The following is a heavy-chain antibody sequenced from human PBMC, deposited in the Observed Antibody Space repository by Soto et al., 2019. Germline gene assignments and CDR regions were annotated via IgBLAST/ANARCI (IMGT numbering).Heavy chain of an antibody. CDR2: IYYSGST. Sequence: SETLSLTCTVSGGSISSGGYYWSWIRQHPGKGLEWIGYIYYSGSTYYNPSLKSRVTISVDTSKNQFSLKLSSVTAADTAVYYCARVWCSSTSCYSDYWGQGTLVTVSS. CDR1: GGSISSGGYY. J-gene: IGHJ4*02. V-gene: IGHV4-31*03. CDR3: ARVWCSSTSCYSDY. D-gene: IGHD2-2*01.